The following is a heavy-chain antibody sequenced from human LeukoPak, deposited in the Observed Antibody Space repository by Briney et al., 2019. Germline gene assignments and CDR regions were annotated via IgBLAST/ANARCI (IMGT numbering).Heavy chain of an antibody. CDR1: GFTFSSYW. CDR3: ARDRLTGGQNYMDV. J-gene: IGHJ6*03. V-gene: IGHV3-7*01. Sequence: GGSLRLSCAASGFTFSSYWMSWVRQAPGQGLEWVANIKQDGSEKYYVDSVKGRFTISRDNAKNSLYPQMNSLRAEDTAVYYCARDRLTGGQNYMDVWGKGTTVTVSS. CDR2: IKQDGSEK. D-gene: IGHD1-20*01.